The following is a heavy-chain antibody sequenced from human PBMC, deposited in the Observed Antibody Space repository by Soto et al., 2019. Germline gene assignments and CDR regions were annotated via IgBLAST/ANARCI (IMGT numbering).Heavy chain of an antibody. J-gene: IGHJ4*02. CDR3: ARVGRSSGSLGY. V-gene: IGHV3-7*01. CDR2: IKQDGSEN. Sequence: EVQLVESGRGLVQPGGSLRLSCAASGFTFSSYWMTWVRQAPGKGLEWVANIKQDGSENYYVDSVKGRFTITRDNAKNTVYLQMNSLRAEDTAVYYCARVGRSSGSLGYWGQGTLVTVSS. D-gene: IGHD6-19*01. CDR1: GFTFSSYW.